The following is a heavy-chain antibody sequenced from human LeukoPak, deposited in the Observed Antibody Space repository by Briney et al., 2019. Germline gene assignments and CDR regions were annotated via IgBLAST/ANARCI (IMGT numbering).Heavy chain of an antibody. J-gene: IGHJ4*02. V-gene: IGHV4-59*01. D-gene: IGHD2-15*01. Sequence: PSETLSLTCTVSGGSISSYYWSWIRQPPGKGLEWIGYIYYSGSTNYNPSLKSRVTISVDTSKNQFSLKLSSVTAADTAMYYCARAPSGGSAFDYWGQGTLVTVSS. CDR3: ARAPSGGSAFDY. CDR2: IYYSGST. CDR1: GGSISSYY.